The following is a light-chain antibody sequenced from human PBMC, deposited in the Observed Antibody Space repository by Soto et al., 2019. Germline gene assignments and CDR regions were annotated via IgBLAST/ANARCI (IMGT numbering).Light chain of an antibody. J-gene: IGKJ3*01. Sequence: DIQMTQSPSSLSASVGDRVTITCRASQGINHYLAWFQQKPGKVPKLLIYATSTLQSGVPSRFSGSGLGTDFTLTISRLQPEEVATYDCQKHNSAPLFFGPGTKGEIK. CDR3: QKHNSAPLF. CDR2: ATS. CDR1: QGINHY. V-gene: IGKV1-27*01.